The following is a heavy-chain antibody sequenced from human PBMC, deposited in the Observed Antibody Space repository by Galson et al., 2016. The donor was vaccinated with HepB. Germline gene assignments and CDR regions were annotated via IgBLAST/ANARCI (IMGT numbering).Heavy chain of an antibody. CDR1: GFLFNYFA. Sequence: LRLSCATSGFLFNYFAMHWVRQAPGKGLEWVPAIRGSGGTTYYADSVKGRFTISRDNSKNTLYLQMNSLRVEDTAIYYCAKAEMTTVTRFEHWGQGTLVTVSP. CDR2: IRGSGGTT. V-gene: IGHV3-23*01. J-gene: IGHJ4*02. D-gene: IGHD4-17*01. CDR3: AKAEMTTVTRFEH.